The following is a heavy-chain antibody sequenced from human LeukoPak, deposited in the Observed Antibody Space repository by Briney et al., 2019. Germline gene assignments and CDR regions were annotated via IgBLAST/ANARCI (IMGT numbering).Heavy chain of an antibody. CDR1: GFTFKDYA. V-gene: IGHV3-23*01. CDR2: IIESGEST. Sequence: GGSLRLSCAASGFTFKDYAMYWVRQAPGKGLEWVSAIIESGESTYYTDSVKGRFTISRDNSKNTLYLQMNSLRAEDTAFYYCAKGSAQYYFDSWGQGTLVTVSS. J-gene: IGHJ4*02. D-gene: IGHD3-10*01. CDR3: AKGSAQYYFDS.